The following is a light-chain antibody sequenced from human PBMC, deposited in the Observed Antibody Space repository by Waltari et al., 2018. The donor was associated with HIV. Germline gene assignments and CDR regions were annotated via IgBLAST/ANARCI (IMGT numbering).Light chain of an antibody. V-gene: IGLV3-21*02. J-gene: IGLJ3*02. Sequence: SNLLTQPPPGSVAPGPPARTTCWGNTVGSKSVHWYQQKPGQAPVVVVFDDSDRPSGSPERFSGSNSANTATLTISTVEAGDEADYYCQVWDSRRDWVFGGGTKLTVL. CDR1: TVGSKS. CDR3: QVWDSRRDWV. CDR2: DDS.